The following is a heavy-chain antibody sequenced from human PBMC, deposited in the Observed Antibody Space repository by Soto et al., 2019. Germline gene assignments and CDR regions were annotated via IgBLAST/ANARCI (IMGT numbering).Heavy chain of an antibody. CDR2: TIPVFNTA. Sequence: QVQLEQSGAEVKKPGSSVKVSCKASGGTLSDHGVAWLRQAPGQGLEWMGGTIPVFNTAKYAQKFQGRVTVTADKFTNIAYMDLRSLSSEDTAFYFCARGVYGSGNYYTGPSAFDIWGQGTMVIVSS. J-gene: IGHJ3*02. CDR1: GGTLSDHG. V-gene: IGHV1-69*06. D-gene: IGHD3-10*01. CDR3: ARGVYGSGNYYTGPSAFDI.